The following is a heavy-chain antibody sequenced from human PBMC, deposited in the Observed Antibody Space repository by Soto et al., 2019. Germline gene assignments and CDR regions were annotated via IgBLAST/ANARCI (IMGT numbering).Heavy chain of an antibody. Sequence: QVQLVESGGGVVQPGRSLRLSCVASGFTFSSYGMHWVRQAPGKGLEWVAIISYDGSNTYYADSVKGRFTISSDNSKNTLYLQMHSLRAEDTSVYYCAKEGGLSGSYYISSSYYFDYWGQGTLVTVSS. D-gene: IGHD1-26*01. J-gene: IGHJ4*02. CDR1: GFTFSSYG. V-gene: IGHV3-30*18. CDR3: AKEGGLSGSYYISSSYYFDY. CDR2: ISYDGSNT.